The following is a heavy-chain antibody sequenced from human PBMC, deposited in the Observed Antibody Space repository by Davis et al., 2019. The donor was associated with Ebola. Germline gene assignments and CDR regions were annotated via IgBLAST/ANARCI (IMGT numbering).Heavy chain of an antibody. CDR1: EYTFTNYY. Sequence: ASVKVSCKASEYTFTNYYMHWVRQAPGQGLEWMGMINPNDGRTIYAQKFQGRVTVTRDTSTTTVYMNLSSLRSEDTALYYCTTPGGQDSGYDVFDIWGQGTMVTVSS. D-gene: IGHD5-12*01. CDR3: TTPGGQDSGYDVFDI. CDR2: INPNDGRT. V-gene: IGHV1-46*03. J-gene: IGHJ3*02.